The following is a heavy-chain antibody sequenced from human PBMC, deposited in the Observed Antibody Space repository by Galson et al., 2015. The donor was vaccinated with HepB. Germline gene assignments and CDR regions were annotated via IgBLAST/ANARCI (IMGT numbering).Heavy chain of an antibody. V-gene: IGHV3-23*01. CDR1: GFTFSNYA. J-gene: IGHJ3*01. CDR2: FSGRGGGT. Sequence: SLRLSCAASGFTFSNYAMNWVRQAPGKGLEWVSGFSGRGGGTYYADSVKGRFTISRDNSKNRMYLQMNILRAEDTAFYYCAKSPWGTDFYAFDFWGQGTLVTVSS. D-gene: IGHD3-3*01. CDR3: AKSPWGTDFYAFDF.